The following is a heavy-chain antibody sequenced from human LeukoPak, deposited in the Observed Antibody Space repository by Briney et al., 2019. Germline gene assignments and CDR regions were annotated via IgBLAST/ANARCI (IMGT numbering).Heavy chain of an antibody. CDR3: ARVTWQHLLLWFDS. J-gene: IGHJ5*01. V-gene: IGHV6-1*01. CDR1: GDSVSNKTAA. D-gene: IGHD6-13*01. CDR2: TYYRSKWYD. Sequence: SQTLSLTCAISGDSVSNKTAAWNWIRQSPSRGLEWLGRTYYRSKWYDDCAVSVKSRITINPDTSKNQFSLQLYSVTPEDTAVYYCARVTWQHLLLWFDSWGQGTLVTVSS.